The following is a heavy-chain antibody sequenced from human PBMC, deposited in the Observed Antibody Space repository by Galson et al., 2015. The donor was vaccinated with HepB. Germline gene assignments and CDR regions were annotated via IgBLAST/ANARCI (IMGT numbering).Heavy chain of an antibody. Sequence: SVKVSCKASGYTFTGYYIHWVRQAPGQGLERMGWINPNSGVTTYAQKFQGRVTMARDTSISTAYMELSSLRSDDTAVYYCAREVAYCSTTSCYQDYWGQGTLVTVSS. J-gene: IGHJ4*02. V-gene: IGHV1-2*02. CDR3: AREVAYCSTTSCYQDY. CDR1: GYTFTGYY. D-gene: IGHD2-2*01. CDR2: INPNSGVT.